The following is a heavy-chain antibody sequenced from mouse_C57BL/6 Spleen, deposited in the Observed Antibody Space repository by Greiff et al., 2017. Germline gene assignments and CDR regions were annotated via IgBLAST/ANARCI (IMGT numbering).Heavy chain of an antibody. Sequence: QVQLKESGPDLVKPAPSVSITCNVTGYAISSAWLNWGKQRFGKGLVGFGRIIPGDGGTNYNAKLKGKATLTADTSYSTAYMQFSCLTSEDSAVCFCERGGTHYYVSSYWYFDVWGTGTTVTVSS. CDR2: IIPGDGGT. J-gene: IGHJ1*03. CDR1: GYAISSAW. CDR3: ERGGTHYYVSSYWYFDV. D-gene: IGHD1-1*01. V-gene: IGHV1-82*01.